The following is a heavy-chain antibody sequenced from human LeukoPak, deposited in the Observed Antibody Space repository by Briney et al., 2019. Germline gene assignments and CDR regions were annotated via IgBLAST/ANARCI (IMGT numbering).Heavy chain of an antibody. Sequence: GGSLRLSCAASGFTFSSYAMSWVRQAPGKGLEWVSTISGSGGSTYYADSVKGRFTISRDNSKNTLYLQMNSLRAKDTAVYYCAKPYSSSWTPDYWGQGTLVTVSS. CDR2: ISGSGGST. D-gene: IGHD6-13*01. V-gene: IGHV3-23*01. CDR3: AKPYSSSWTPDY. CDR1: GFTFSSYA. J-gene: IGHJ4*02.